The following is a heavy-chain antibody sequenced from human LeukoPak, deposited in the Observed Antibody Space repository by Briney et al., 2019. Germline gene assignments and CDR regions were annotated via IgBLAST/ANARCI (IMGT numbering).Heavy chain of an antibody. CDR2: IYYSGST. Sequence: HPSETLSLTCTVSGGSISSHYWRWIRQPPGKGLDWIGYIYYSGSTNYNPSLKSRVTISVDTSKNQFSLKLSSVTAADTAVYYCARFSGHDDAFDIWGQGTMVTVSS. CDR3: ARFSGHDDAFDI. J-gene: IGHJ3*02. V-gene: IGHV4-59*11. CDR1: GGSISSHY. D-gene: IGHD2-15*01.